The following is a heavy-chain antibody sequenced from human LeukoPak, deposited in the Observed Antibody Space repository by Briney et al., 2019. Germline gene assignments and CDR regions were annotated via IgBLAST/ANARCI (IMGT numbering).Heavy chain of an antibody. D-gene: IGHD3-10*01. V-gene: IGHV3-23*01. Sequence: GGSLRLSCAASGFTFSSYGMSWVRQAPGKGLEWVSAISGSGGSTYYADSVKGRFTISRDNSKNTLYLQMNSLRAEDTAVYYCAKLPYYYGSGSYSDYWGQGTLVTVSS. CDR2: ISGSGGST. J-gene: IGHJ4*02. CDR1: GFTFSSYG. CDR3: AKLPYYYGSGSYSDY.